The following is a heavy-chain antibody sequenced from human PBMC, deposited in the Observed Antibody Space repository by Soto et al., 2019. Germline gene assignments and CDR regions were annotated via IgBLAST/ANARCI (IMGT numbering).Heavy chain of an antibody. CDR2: IYYSGST. D-gene: IGHD6-19*01. Sequence: ETLSLTCTVSGGSISSSSYYWGWIRQPPGKGLEWIGSIYYSGSTYYNPSLKSRVTISVDTSKKQFSLKLSSVTAADTDLYYPATXYSRGXYRFVWFDPWGQGILVXVS. V-gene: IGHV4-39*03. CDR1: GGSISSSSYY. J-gene: IGHJ5*02. CDR3: ATXYSRGXYRFVWFDP.